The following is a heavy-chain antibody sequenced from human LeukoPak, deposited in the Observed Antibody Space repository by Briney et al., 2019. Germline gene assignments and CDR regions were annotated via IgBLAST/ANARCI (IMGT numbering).Heavy chain of an antibody. D-gene: IGHD3-22*01. J-gene: IGHJ6*02. Sequence: GESLKISCKGSGYSFTSYGIGWVRQMPGKGLEWMGIIYPGDSDTRYSPSFQGQVTISADKSISTAYLQWSSLKASDTAMYYCARLRAYYDSSGYYPDYYYGMDVWGQGTTVTVSS. CDR2: IYPGDSDT. CDR3: ARLRAYYDSSGYYPDYYYGMDV. CDR1: GYSFTSYG. V-gene: IGHV5-51*01.